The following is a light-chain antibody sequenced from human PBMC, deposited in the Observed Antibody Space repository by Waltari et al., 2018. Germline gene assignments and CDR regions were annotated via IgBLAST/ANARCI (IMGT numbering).Light chain of an antibody. CDR1: QSVGRNH. V-gene: IGKV3-20*01. J-gene: IGKJ1*01. CDR3: QHYVRTWA. CDR2: GAC. Sequence: EIVLTQPPRTLSLSPGESATLSCRASQSVGRNHVAWYQLRPGQAPRLLIYGACSRATGIPDRFSGSESGTDFTLSISRLEPEDFAVYYCQHYVRTWAFGQGTKVEIK.